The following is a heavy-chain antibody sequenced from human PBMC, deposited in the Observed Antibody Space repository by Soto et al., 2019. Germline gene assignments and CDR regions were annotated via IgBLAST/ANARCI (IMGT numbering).Heavy chain of an antibody. CDR1: GFTFTNYF. V-gene: IGHV1-46*01. D-gene: IGHD1-26*01. Sequence: QVQLVQSGAEMKKPGASVKVSCKASGFTFTNYFFHWVRQAPRQGLEWVGIISPYDGSTKYVQSLHGRVTMTSDTYTTTVYMELSSLRSEDTAVYYCARGDGRGSTGFYYYYGMDVWGHGTTVTVSS. J-gene: IGHJ6*02. CDR3: ARGDGRGSTGFYYYYGMDV. CDR2: ISPYDGST.